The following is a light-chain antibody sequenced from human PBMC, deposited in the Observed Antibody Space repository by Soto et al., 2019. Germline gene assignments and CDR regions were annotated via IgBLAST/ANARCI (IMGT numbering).Light chain of an antibody. V-gene: IGKV1-5*01. CDR1: QSISNW. CDR3: LQHSSYPWT. CDR2: AAS. J-gene: IGKJ1*01. Sequence: SQRTQSPSTLPSSVGDRVTITCRDSQSISNWLAWYQQKPGTAPKVLIHAASSLQSGVPSRLGGSGSGTEFTLTIISLQPEDFATYYCLQHSSYPWTFGQGTKVDIK.